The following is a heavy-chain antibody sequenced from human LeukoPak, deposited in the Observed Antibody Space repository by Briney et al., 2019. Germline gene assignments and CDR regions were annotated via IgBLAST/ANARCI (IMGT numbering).Heavy chain of an antibody. CDR1: GGSFSGYY. V-gene: IGHV4-34*01. CDR3: ARARSKIPTAMADY. J-gene: IGHJ4*02. D-gene: IGHD5-18*01. Sequence: SETLSLTCAVYGGSFSGYYWSWIRQPPGKGLEWIGEINHSGSTNYNPSLKSRVTMSVDTSKNQFSLKLSSVTAADTAVYYCARARSKIPTAMADYWGQGTLVTVSS. CDR2: INHSGST.